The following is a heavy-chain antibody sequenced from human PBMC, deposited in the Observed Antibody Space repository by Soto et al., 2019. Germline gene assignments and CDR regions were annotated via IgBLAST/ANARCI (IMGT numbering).Heavy chain of an antibody. Sequence: QVQLVQSGAEVKKPGAPVKVSCKTSGYPFTSYGINWVRQAPGQGPEWMGWISAYDDKTIYSQKFQGRVTLTADTSTTTAYMELRGLRFDDTAVYYCARDRLIAVTGLLRNWGQGTLVTVSS. CDR1: GYPFTSYG. CDR2: ISAYDDKT. V-gene: IGHV1-18*01. D-gene: IGHD6-19*01. CDR3: ARDRLIAVTGLLRN. J-gene: IGHJ4*02.